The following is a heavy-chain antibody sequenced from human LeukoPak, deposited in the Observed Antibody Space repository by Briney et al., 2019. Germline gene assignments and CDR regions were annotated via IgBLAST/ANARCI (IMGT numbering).Heavy chain of an antibody. CDR2: ISYDGSNK. V-gene: IGHV3-30-3*01. CDR3: ARGDCSGGSCYSNWFDP. J-gene: IGHJ5*02. Sequence: LRLSCAASGFTFSSYVMHWVRQAPGKGLEWVAVISYDGSNKYYADSVKGRFTISRDNSKNTLYLQMNSLRAEDTAVYYCARGDCSGGSCYSNWFDPWGQGTLVTVSS. CDR1: GFTFSSYV. D-gene: IGHD2-15*01.